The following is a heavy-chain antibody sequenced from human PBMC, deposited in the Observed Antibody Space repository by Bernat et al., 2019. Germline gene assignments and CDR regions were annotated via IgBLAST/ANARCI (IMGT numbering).Heavy chain of an antibody. Sequence: QVQLVQSGAEVKKPGASVKVSCKASGYTFTSYAMHWVRQAPGQRLEWMGWINAGNGNTKYSQKFQGRVTITRDTSASTAYMELSNLRSEDTAVYYCARDRDWNYRHLGAFDIWGQGTMVTVSS. CDR2: INAGNGNT. J-gene: IGHJ3*02. CDR1: GYTFTSYA. V-gene: IGHV1-3*01. CDR3: ARDRDWNYRHLGAFDI. D-gene: IGHD1-7*01.